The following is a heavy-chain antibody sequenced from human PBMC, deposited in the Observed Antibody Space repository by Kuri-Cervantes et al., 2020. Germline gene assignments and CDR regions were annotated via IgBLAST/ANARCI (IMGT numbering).Heavy chain of an antibody. Sequence: SETLSLTCAVYGGSFSGYYWSWIRQPPGKGLEWIGEINHSGSTNYNPSLKSRVTISVDTSKNQFSLKLSSVTAADTAVYYCARDNAVEMYSSSWYTFDYWGQGTLVTDSS. V-gene: IGHV4-34*01. CDR1: GGSFSGYY. CDR2: INHSGST. J-gene: IGHJ4*02. CDR3: ARDNAVEMYSSSWYTFDY. D-gene: IGHD6-13*01.